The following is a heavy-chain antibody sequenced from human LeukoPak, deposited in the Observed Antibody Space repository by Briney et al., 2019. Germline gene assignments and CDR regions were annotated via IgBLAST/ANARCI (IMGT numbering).Heavy chain of an antibody. CDR2: INHSGST. Sequence: SETLSLTCTVSGGSISSYYWSWIRQPPGKGLEWIGEINHSGSTNYNPSLKSRVTISVDTSKNQFSLKLSSVTAADTAVYYCARGGVRSGSYSIDYWGQGTLVTVSS. V-gene: IGHV4-34*01. J-gene: IGHJ4*02. D-gene: IGHD3-10*01. CDR1: GGSISSYY. CDR3: ARGGVRSGSYSIDY.